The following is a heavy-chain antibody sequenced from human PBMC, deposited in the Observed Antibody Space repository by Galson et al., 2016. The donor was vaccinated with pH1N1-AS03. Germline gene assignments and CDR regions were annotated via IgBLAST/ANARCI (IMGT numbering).Heavy chain of an antibody. J-gene: IGHJ4*02. CDR3: ATRLGFWIHISSSDVYYFDY. D-gene: IGHD3-3*01. Sequence: QSGAEVKKPGESLKISCKGSGYTFTNYWIGWVRQMPGKGLEWMGTIYPGDSDTRYSPSFQVQVSISADKSIDTASLQWSSLKASDTAVYYCATRLGFWIHISSSDVYYFDYWSQGTLLTVSS. V-gene: IGHV5-51*01. CDR1: GYTFTNYW. CDR2: IYPGDSDT.